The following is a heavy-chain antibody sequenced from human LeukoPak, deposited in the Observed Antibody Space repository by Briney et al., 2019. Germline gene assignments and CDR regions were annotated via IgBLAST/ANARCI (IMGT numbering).Heavy chain of an antibody. Sequence: SETLSLTCTVSGGSISSYYWSWIRQPAGKGLEWIGRIYTSGSTNYNPSLKSRVTMSVDTSKNQFSLKLSSVTAADTAVYYCARADANKQWLVRGNAFDIWGQGTMVTVSS. CDR2: IYTSGST. V-gene: IGHV4-4*07. CDR1: GGSISSYY. CDR3: ARADANKQWLVRGNAFDI. D-gene: IGHD6-19*01. J-gene: IGHJ3*02.